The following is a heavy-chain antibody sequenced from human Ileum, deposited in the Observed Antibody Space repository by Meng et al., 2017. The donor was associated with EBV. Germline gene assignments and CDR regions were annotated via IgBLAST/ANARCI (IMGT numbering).Heavy chain of an antibody. V-gene: IGHV4-4*02. Sequence: GQSQESGPGSVSPSGSLSLTCAVFGGSISSSNWWSWVRQPPGKGLEWIGEIYHSGSTNYNPSLKSRVTISVDKSKNQFSLNLSSVTAADTAVYYCARVGQWLPIDYWGQGTLVTVSS. J-gene: IGHJ4*02. D-gene: IGHD6-19*01. CDR2: IYHSGST. CDR3: ARVGQWLPIDY. CDR1: GGSISSSNW.